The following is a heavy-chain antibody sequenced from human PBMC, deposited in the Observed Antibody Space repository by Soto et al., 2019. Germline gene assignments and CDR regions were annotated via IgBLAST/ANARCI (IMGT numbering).Heavy chain of an antibody. CDR3: ARDLGSPRYYYDSSSVFDY. Sequence: GASVKVSCKASGGTFSSYAISWVRQAPGQGLEWMGGIIPIFGTANYAQKFQGRVTITADESTSTAYMELSSLRSEDTAVYYCARDLGSPRYYYDSSSVFDYWGQGTLGTVSS. CDR1: GGTFSSYA. CDR2: IIPIFGTA. V-gene: IGHV1-69*13. J-gene: IGHJ4*02. D-gene: IGHD3-22*01.